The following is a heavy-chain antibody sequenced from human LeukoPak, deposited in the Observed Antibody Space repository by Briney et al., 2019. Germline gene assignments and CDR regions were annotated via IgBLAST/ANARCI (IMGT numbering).Heavy chain of an antibody. J-gene: IGHJ4*02. CDR2: ISYNGDNK. CDR1: GFSFSTYG. CDR3: AKSYCSSTSCSQWYFDY. V-gene: IGHV3-30*18. D-gene: IGHD2-2*01. Sequence: PGGSLRLSCVASGFSFSTYGLHWVRQAPGKGLEWVAVISYNGDNKHYAESVKGRFTISRDNSKNTLDLQMNSLRDEDTAVYYCAKSYCSSTSCSQWYFDYWGQGTLVTVSS.